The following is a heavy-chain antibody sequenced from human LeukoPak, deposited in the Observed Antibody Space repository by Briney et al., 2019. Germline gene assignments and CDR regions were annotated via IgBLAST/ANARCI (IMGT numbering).Heavy chain of an antibody. CDR1: GGSFSGYY. CDR3: ARGRTLLY. J-gene: IGHJ4*02. D-gene: IGHD1-26*01. Sequence: KTSETLSLTCAVYGGSFSGYYWSWIRQPPGKGLEWIGEINHSGSTNYNPSLKSRVTISVDTSKNQFSLKLSSVTAADTAVYYCARGRTLLYWGQGTLVTVSS. CDR2: INHSGST. V-gene: IGHV4-34*01.